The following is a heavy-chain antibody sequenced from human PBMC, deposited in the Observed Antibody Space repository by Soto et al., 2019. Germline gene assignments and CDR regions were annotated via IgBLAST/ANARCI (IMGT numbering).Heavy chain of an antibody. D-gene: IGHD3-16*01. V-gene: IGHV6-1*01. CDR2: TYYRSYWYT. Sequence: SHTLSLTCAISGNSVSTNSGSLNFIIQSPSRGLEWLGRTYYRSYWYTDYAISVQSRITINPDTSKNQVSLLLSSVTPEDSAVYYCARDTLRLLDFWGQGSLVTVSS. CDR3: ARDTLRLLDF. CDR1: GNSVSTNSGS. J-gene: IGHJ4*02.